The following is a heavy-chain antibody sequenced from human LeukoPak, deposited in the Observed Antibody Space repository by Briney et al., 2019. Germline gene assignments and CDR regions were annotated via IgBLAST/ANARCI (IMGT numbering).Heavy chain of an antibody. J-gene: IGHJ4*02. D-gene: IGHD3-10*01. Sequence: GGSLRLSCAAPGFTFGDYAMHWVRQAPGKGLEWVSGIDWNGGNIGYADSVEGRFTISRDNAKNSLYLQMNSLIIEDTAFYYCAKSLGGWFGGLDYWGQGTLVTVSS. V-gene: IGHV3-9*01. CDR1: GFTFGDYA. CDR2: IDWNGGNI. CDR3: AKSLGGWFGGLDY.